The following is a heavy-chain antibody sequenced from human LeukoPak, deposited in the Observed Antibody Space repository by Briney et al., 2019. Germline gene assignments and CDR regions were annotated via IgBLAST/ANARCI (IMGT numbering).Heavy chain of an antibody. V-gene: IGHV1-69*02. D-gene: IGHD3-3*01. Sequence: ASVKVYCKASGGTFSSYTISWVRQAPGQGLEWMGRIIPILGIANYAQKFQGRVTITADKSTSTAYMELSSLRSEDTAVYYCASCFWSGYKSSYYYGMDVWGQGTTVTVSS. CDR1: GGTFSSYT. CDR3: ASCFWSGYKSSYYYGMDV. CDR2: IIPILGIA. J-gene: IGHJ6*02.